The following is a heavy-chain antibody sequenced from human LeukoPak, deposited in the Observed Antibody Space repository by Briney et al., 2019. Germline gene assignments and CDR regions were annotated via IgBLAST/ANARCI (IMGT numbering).Heavy chain of an antibody. Sequence: SENLSLTCTDSGGSISSHYWSWIRQPPGKGLEWIGYIYYSGSTNYNPSLKSRVTISVDTSKNQFSLKLSSVTAADTAVYYRARTNIVLMVYATPSYYFDYWGQGTLVTVSS. D-gene: IGHD2-8*01. CDR2: IYYSGST. V-gene: IGHV4-59*11. J-gene: IGHJ4*02. CDR3: ARTNIVLMVYATPSYYFDY. CDR1: GGSISSHY.